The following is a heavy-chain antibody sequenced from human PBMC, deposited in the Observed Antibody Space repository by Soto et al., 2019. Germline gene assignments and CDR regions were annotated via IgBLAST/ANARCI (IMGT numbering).Heavy chain of an antibody. CDR3: AWGSGSYSYGMDV. Sequence: SCPTLVNPTETLTLTCTVSGFSLSNARMGVSWIRQPPGKALEWLAHIFSNDEKSYSTSLKSRLTISKDTSKSQVVLTMTNMDPVDTATYYCAWGSGSYSYGMDVWGQGTTVTVS. CDR2: IFSNDEK. J-gene: IGHJ6*02. D-gene: IGHD3-10*01. CDR1: GFSLSNARMG. V-gene: IGHV2-26*04.